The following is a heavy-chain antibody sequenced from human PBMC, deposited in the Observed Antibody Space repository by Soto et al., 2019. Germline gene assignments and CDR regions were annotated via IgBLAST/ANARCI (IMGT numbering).Heavy chain of an antibody. V-gene: IGHV4-61*01. CDR3: ARVLPGIAAAYDAFDV. D-gene: IGHD6-13*01. CDR1: GDSVISATYY. J-gene: IGHJ3*01. Sequence: QVQLQESGPGLVKPSETLSLTCTVSGDSVISATYYWSWIRQPAGKGLEWVGYIDYDGGTTYNSSLKSRVTISTDTSRRQLSLQLTSATPADTAVYYCARVLPGIAAAYDAFDVWGQGTMVTVSS. CDR2: IDYDGGT.